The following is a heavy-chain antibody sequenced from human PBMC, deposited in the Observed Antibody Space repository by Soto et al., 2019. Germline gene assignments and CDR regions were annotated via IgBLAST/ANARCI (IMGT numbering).Heavy chain of an antibody. V-gene: IGHV3-21*01. CDR2: ITGGSSFI. J-gene: IGHJ4*02. Sequence: PGGSLRLSCAASGFTFSSYSLNWVRQAPGKGLVWVSSITGGSSFIYYADSVKGRFTISRDNTKNSLFLQLNSLRAEDTAVYYCARGNALDYWGQGTLVTVSS. CDR3: ARGNALDY. CDR1: GFTFSSYS.